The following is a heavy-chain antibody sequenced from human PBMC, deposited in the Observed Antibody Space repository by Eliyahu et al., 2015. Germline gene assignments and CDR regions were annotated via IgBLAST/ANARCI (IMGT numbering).Heavy chain of an antibody. CDR2: INSDGSST. V-gene: IGHV3-74*01. CDR1: GXTFSSYW. CDR3: ARDHGDYVDWFDP. J-gene: IGHJ5*02. D-gene: IGHD4-17*01. Sequence: EVQLVESGGGXVXPGGSLXLXCXASGXTFSSYWMXWVRQAPGKGLVWVSRINSDGSSTSYADSVKGRFTISRXNAKNTLYLQMNSLRAEDTAVYYCARDHGDYVDWFDPWGQGTLVTVSS.